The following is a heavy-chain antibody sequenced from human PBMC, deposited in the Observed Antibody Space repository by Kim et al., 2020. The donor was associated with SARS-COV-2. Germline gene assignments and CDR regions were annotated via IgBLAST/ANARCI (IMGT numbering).Heavy chain of an antibody. J-gene: IGHJ4*02. CDR3: ASVFTLTGFPYFDY. Sequence: SETLSLTCTVSGGSISSSSYYWGWIRQPPGKGLEWIGSIYYSGSTYYNPSLKSRVTISVDTSKNQFSLKLSSVTAADTAVYYCASVFTLTGFPYFDYWGQGTLVTVSS. D-gene: IGHD3-9*01. CDR2: IYYSGST. V-gene: IGHV4-39*01. CDR1: GGSISSSSYY.